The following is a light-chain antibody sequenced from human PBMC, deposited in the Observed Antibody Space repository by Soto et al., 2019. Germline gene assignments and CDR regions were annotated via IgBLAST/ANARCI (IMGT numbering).Light chain of an antibody. CDR3: LQHNSYPRVT. CDR1: QGIRND. Sequence: DIQMTXSXXSXXAXVXDRGTITCRASQGIRNDLGWYQQKPGKAPKRLIYAASSLQSGVPSRFSGSGSGTEFTLTISSLQPEDFATYYCLQHNSYPRVTFGGGTKVDIK. CDR2: AAS. V-gene: IGKV1-17*01. J-gene: IGKJ4*01.